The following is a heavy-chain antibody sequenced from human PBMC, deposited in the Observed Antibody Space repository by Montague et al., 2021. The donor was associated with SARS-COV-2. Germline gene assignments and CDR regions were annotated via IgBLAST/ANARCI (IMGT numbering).Heavy chain of an antibody. CDR2: ISEIGST. D-gene: IGHD5-24*01. CDR3: ARHGEMATIVGWWFFDL. V-gene: IGHV4-59*08. J-gene: IGHJ2*01. Sequence: SETLSLTCTVSGGSINNYYWGWIRQPPGKALEYIAYISEIGSTHRNPALKSRVTISVDTSMNQFSLKLSSVAAADTAVYYCARHGEMATIVGWWFFDLWGRGTLVTVSS. CDR1: GGSINNYY.